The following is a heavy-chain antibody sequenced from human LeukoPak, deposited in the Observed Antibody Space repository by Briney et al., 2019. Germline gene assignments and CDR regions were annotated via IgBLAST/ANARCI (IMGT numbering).Heavy chain of an antibody. CDR1: GGSITSYY. D-gene: IGHD6-13*01. J-gene: IGHJ4*02. CDR3: ARTAAVGYYFDF. Sequence: SETLSLTCTVSGGSITSYYWSWIRQPPGKGLEWIGYIYYSGTTTYNPSLKSRVTISVDTSKNQFSLNLASVTAADTAVYYCARTAAVGYYFDFWGQGTLVTVSS. CDR2: IYYSGTT. V-gene: IGHV4-59*08.